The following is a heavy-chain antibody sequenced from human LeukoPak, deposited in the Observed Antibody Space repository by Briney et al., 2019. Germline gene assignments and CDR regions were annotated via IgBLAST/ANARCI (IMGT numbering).Heavy chain of an antibody. CDR2: ITSSGTTT. D-gene: IGHD6-13*01. J-gene: IGHJ4*02. CDR3: ARERGAAPGTPPVDF. Sequence: GGSLRLSCAASGFTFSRYAMNWVRQAPGKGLEWVSYITSSGTTTYYADSVKGRFTISRDNAKNSLYLQMNSLRDEDTALYYCARERGAAPGTPPVDFWGQGTLVTVSS. V-gene: IGHV3-48*02. CDR1: GFTFSRYA.